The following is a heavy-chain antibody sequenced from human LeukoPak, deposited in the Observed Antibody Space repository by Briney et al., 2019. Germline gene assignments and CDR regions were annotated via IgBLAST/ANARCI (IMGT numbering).Heavy chain of an antibody. CDR1: GFTFSNYN. CDR2: IKSKTDGGTT. J-gene: IGHJ4*02. D-gene: IGHD1-26*01. V-gene: IGHV3-15*01. CDR3: TTDVVGATRRVY. Sequence: PGGSLRLSCAASGFTFSNYNMNWVRQAPGKGLEWVGRIKSKTDGGTTDYAAPVKGRFTISRDDSKNTLYLQMDSLKTEDTAVYYCTTDVVGATRRVYWGQGTLVTVSS.